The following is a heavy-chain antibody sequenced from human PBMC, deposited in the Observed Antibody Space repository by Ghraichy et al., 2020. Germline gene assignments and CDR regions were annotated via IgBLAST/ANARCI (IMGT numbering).Heavy chain of an antibody. Sequence: SVKVSCKASGGTFSSYAISWVRQAPGPGLEWMGGIIPIFGTANYAQKFQGRVTITADESTSTAYMELSSLRSEDTAVYYCARDPLPRGWYFDLWGRGTLVTVSS. CDR3: ARDPLPRGWYFDL. V-gene: IGHV1-69*13. CDR1: GGTFSSYA. CDR2: IIPIFGTA. D-gene: IGHD1-14*01. J-gene: IGHJ2*01.